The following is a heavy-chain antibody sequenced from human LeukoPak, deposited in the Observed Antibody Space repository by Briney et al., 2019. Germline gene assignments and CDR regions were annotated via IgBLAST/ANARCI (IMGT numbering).Heavy chain of an antibody. Sequence: SETLSLTCTVSGGSISNYYWSWIRQPAGKGLEWIGRIYTSGSTNYNPSLKSRVTMSVDTSKNQFSLKLSSVTAADTAVYYCARDGGYCSSTRCYSAFYYWGQGTLVTVSS. CDR2: IYTSGST. D-gene: IGHD2-2*01. V-gene: IGHV4-4*07. J-gene: IGHJ4*02. CDR3: ARDGGYCSSTRCYSAFYY. CDR1: GGSISNYY.